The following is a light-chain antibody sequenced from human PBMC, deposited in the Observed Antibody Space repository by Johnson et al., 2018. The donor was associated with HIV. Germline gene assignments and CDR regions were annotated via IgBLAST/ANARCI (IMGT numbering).Light chain of an antibody. CDR1: SSNIGNNY. Sequence: QSVLTQPPSVSAAPGQKVTISCSGSSSNIGNNYVSWYQQLPGTAPKLLIYDNNKRPSGIPDRFSGSKSGTSATLGITGLQTGDEADYYCGTWDSSPSAGGVFGTGTKVT. CDR3: GTWDSSPSAGGV. J-gene: IGLJ1*01. V-gene: IGLV1-51*01. CDR2: DNN.